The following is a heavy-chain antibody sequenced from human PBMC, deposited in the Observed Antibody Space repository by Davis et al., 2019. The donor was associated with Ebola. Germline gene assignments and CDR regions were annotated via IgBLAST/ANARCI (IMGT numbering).Heavy chain of an antibody. CDR2: IIPILGIA. CDR3: AIGYYDSSGYYPTYYFDY. V-gene: IGHV1-69*10. D-gene: IGHD3-22*01. J-gene: IGHJ4*02. Sequence: SVKVSCKASGGTFSSYAISWVRQAPGQGLEWMGGIIPILGIANYAQKFQGRVTITADESTSTAYMELSSLRSEDTAVYYCAIGYYDSSGYYPTYYFDYWGQGTLVTVSS. CDR1: GGTFSSYA.